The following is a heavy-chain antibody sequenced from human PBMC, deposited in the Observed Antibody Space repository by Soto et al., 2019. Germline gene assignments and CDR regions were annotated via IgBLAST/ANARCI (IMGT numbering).Heavy chain of an antibody. V-gene: IGHV4-30-2*01. D-gene: IGHD6-13*01. CDR3: ARLREAACIEVSSWFDP. CDR1: GGSISSGGYS. CDR2: IYHSGST. Sequence: LSLTCAVSGGSISSGGYSCSWIRQPPGKGLEWIGYIYHSGSTYYSPSLKSRVTISVDRPKNQCALKLSSVTAADTAVYYCARLREAACIEVSSWFDPWGRGSLVAVSS. J-gene: IGHJ5*02.